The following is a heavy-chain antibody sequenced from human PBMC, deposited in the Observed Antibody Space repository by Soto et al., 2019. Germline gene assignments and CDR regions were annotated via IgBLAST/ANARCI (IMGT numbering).Heavy chain of an antibody. J-gene: IGHJ5*02. D-gene: IGHD6-13*01. CDR3: ARERPDSSRLDP. CDR2: IYYSGST. CDR1: GGSIRSGYYY. V-gene: IGHV4-30-4*01. Sequence: PWETLSLTCTVSGGSIRSGYYYWSWIRQPPGKGLEWIGYIYYSGSTYYNPSLKSRVTISVDTSKNQFSLKLSSVTAADTAVYYCARERPDSSRLDPWGQGTRVTVSS.